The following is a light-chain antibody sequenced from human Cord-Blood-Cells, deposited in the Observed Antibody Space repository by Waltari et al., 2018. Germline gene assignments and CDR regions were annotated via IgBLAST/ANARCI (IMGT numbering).Light chain of an antibody. J-gene: IGKJ3*01. CDR3: QQSYSTPFT. CDR1: QSISSY. CDR2: AAS. V-gene: IGKV1-39*01. Sequence: DIQMTQSPSSLSASVGDRVTITCRASQSISSYLNWYQQKPGKAPKLLIYAASSLQSGVPSRFSGIESGTDFTLTISSLQPEEFATYYCQQSYSTPFTFGPGTKVDIK.